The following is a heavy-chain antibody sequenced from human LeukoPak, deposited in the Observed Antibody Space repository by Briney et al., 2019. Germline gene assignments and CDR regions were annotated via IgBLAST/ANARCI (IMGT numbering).Heavy chain of an antibody. J-gene: IGHJ4*02. CDR3: ARRWYSSGYLDY. Sequence: PSETLPLTCTVSGGSISSSSYFWGWIRQPPGKGLEGLGSIYFSGSTSYNPSLKSRVTISVDTSKNQFSLKLSSVTAADTAVYYCARRWYSSGYLDYWGQGTLVTVSS. CDR1: GGSISSSSYF. CDR2: IYFSGST. V-gene: IGHV4-39*01. D-gene: IGHD3-22*01.